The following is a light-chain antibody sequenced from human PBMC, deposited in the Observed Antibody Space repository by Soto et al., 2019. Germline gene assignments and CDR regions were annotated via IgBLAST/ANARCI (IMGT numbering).Light chain of an antibody. CDR3: QQRYSTSIT. V-gene: IGKV1-39*01. CDR2: AAS. J-gene: IGKJ5*01. Sequence: DIQMTQSPSSLSASIGARVTITCRASQSISSYLTWYHQRPGQAPKLLIYAASSLQRGFPSRFRGSGSGPDFTLTISSLQTEDFATDYCQQRYSTSITFGQGTRLEIK. CDR1: QSISSY.